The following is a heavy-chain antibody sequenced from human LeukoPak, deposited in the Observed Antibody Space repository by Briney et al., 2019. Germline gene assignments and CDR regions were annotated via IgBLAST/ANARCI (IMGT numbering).Heavy chain of an antibody. CDR3: ARDGRVAAAKKAFDY. CDR1: GFTVSRNY. J-gene: IGHJ4*02. D-gene: IGHD6-13*01. Sequence: GGSLRLSCAASGFTVSRNYMSWVRQAPGKGLEWVSVIYSGGSTYYADSVKGRFTISRDNSKNTLYLQMNSLRAEDTAVYYCARDGRVAAAKKAFDYWGQGTLVTVSS. CDR2: IYSGGST. V-gene: IGHV3-66*01.